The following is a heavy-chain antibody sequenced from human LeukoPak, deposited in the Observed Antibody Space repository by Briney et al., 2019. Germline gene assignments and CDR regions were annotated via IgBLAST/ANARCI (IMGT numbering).Heavy chain of an antibody. CDR3: ARNAYGTSSENYFDF. D-gene: IGHD6-6*01. Sequence: ASEKVSCKASGYTFTGYYMHWVRQAPGQGLEWMGWINPNSGGTNYAQKFQGRVTMTRDTSISTAYMELSRLRSDDTAVYYCARNAYGTSSENYFDFWGRGTLVTVSS. J-gene: IGHJ4*02. V-gene: IGHV1-2*02. CDR2: INPNSGGT. CDR1: GYTFTGYY.